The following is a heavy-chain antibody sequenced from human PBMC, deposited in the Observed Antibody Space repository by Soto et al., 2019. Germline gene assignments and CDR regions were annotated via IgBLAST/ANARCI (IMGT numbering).Heavy chain of an antibody. CDR1: GYTLTELS. Sequence: QVQLVQSGAEVKKPGASVKVSCKVSGYTLTELSMHWVRQAPGKGLEWMGGFDPEDGETIYAQKFQGRVTMTEDTSTDKAYMELSSLRCEDTAVYYCAIHYYGSGSYDYWGQGTLVTVSS. CDR3: AIHYYGSGSYDY. D-gene: IGHD3-10*01. CDR2: FDPEDGET. V-gene: IGHV1-24*01. J-gene: IGHJ4*02.